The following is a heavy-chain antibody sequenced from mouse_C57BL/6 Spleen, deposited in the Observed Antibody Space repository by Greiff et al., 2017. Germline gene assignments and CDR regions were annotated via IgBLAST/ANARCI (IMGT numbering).Heavy chain of an antibody. V-gene: IGHV1-63*01. CDR3: ARGGPYGSSYLYFDY. CDR2: IYPGGGYT. J-gene: IGHJ2*01. Sequence: VKLMESGAELVRPGTSVKMSCKASGYTFTNYWIGWAKQRPGHGLEWIGDIYPGGGYTNYNEKFKGKATLTADKSSSTAYMQFSSLTSEDSAIYYCARGGPYGSSYLYFDYWGQGTTLTVSS. D-gene: IGHD1-1*01. CDR1: GYTFTNYW.